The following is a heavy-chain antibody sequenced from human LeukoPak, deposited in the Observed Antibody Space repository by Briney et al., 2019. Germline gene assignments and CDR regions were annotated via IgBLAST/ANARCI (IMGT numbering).Heavy chain of an antibody. Sequence: SETLSLTCAVYGGSFSGYYWSWIRQSPGKGLEWIGEISHSGSTYYNPSLKSRVTISLDTSKNQFSLKLTSVTAADTAVYYCARAPEYDYVWGSYRQAYYFDYWGQGTLVTVSS. J-gene: IGHJ4*02. CDR1: GGSFSGYY. D-gene: IGHD3-16*02. CDR2: ISHSGST. V-gene: IGHV4-34*01. CDR3: ARAPEYDYVWGSYRQAYYFDY.